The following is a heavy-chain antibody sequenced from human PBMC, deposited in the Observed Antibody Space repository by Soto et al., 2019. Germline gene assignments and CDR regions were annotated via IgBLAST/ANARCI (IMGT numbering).Heavy chain of an antibody. Sequence: SVKVSCKASGGTFSSYTISWVRQAPGQGLEWMGRIIPILGIANYAQKFQGRVTITADKSTSTAYMELSSLRSEDTAVYYCARGPTINMVRGVITHWALEYYFDYWG. D-gene: IGHD3-10*01. V-gene: IGHV1-69*02. CDR3: ARGPTINMVRGVITHWALEYYFDY. CDR1: GGTFSSYT. J-gene: IGHJ4*01. CDR2: IIPILGIA.